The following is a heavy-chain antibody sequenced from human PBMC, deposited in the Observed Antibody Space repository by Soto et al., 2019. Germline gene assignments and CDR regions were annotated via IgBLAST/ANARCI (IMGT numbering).Heavy chain of an antibody. V-gene: IGHV4-31*03. D-gene: IGHD3-10*01. Sequence: QVQLQESGPGLVKPSQTLSLTCTVSGGSISSGGYYWSWIRQHPGKGLEWIGYIYYSESTNYNPSLKGRVTISVDTSKNQFSLQLSSVTAADTAVYYCARGGRYGSGSYPGYWGQGTLVTVSS. CDR2: IYYSEST. J-gene: IGHJ4*02. CDR3: ARGGRYGSGSYPGY. CDR1: GGSISSGGYY.